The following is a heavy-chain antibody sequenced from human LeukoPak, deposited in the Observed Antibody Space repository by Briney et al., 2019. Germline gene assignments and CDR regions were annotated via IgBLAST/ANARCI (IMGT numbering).Heavy chain of an antibody. CDR2: IKQDGSEK. V-gene: IGHV3-7*01. CDR1: GFTFSSYW. J-gene: IGHJ3*02. D-gene: IGHD3-22*01. CDR3: ARDPYYYDSSGFAFDI. Sequence: PGGSLRLSCAVSGFTFSSYWMSWVRQAPGKGLEWVANIKQDGSEKYYVDSVKGRFTISRDNAKKSLYLQMNSLRAEDTAVYYCARDPYYYDSSGFAFDIWGQGTMVTVSS.